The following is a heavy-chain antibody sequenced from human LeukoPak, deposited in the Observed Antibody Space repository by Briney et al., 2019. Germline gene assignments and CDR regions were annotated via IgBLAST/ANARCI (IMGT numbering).Heavy chain of an antibody. Sequence: KSSETLSLTCTVSGGSISGSNDYWAWIRQPPGKGLEWIGNIYDRGSTYYKPSLKSRVTISVDTSKSQFSLKLSSVTAADTAVYYCARHFRSYYGSGSYYPTYFDYWGQGTLVTVSS. D-gene: IGHD3-10*01. J-gene: IGHJ4*02. CDR1: GGSISGSNDY. V-gene: IGHV4-39*01. CDR2: IYDRGST. CDR3: ARHFRSYYGSGSYYPTYFDY.